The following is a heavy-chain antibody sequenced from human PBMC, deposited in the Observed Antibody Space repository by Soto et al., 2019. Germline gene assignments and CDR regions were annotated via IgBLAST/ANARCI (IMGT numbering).Heavy chain of an antibody. CDR2: IYHSGST. CDR1: GGSISSSNL. CDR3: ARVDGRYGMDV. V-gene: IGHV4-4*02. Sequence: SETLSLTCAVSGGSISSSNLWSCVRQPPGKGLEWIGEIYHSGSTNYNPSLKSRVTISVDKSKNQFSLKLSSVTAADTAVYYCARVDGRYGMDVWGQGTTVTVYS. J-gene: IGHJ6*02. D-gene: IGHD4-17*01.